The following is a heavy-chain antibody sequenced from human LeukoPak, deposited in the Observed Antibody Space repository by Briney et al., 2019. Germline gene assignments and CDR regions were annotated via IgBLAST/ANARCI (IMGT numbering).Heavy chain of an antibody. CDR3: AKARLWYQLLLDY. CDR2: IRYDGSNK. Sequence: GGSLRLSWAASGFTFSSHGMHWVRQAPGKGLEWVAFIRYDGSNKYYADSVKGRLTISRDNSKNTLYLQMNSLRAEDTAVYYCAKARLWYQLLLDYWGQGTLVTVSS. J-gene: IGHJ4*02. D-gene: IGHD2-2*01. CDR1: GFTFSSHG. V-gene: IGHV3-30*02.